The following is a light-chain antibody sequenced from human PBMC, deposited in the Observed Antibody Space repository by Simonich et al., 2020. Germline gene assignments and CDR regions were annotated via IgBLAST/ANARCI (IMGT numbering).Light chain of an antibody. Sequence: DIVMTQTPLSLSVTPGQPASIPCKSSQSLLHSDGKTYLYWYLKKPGQSPQLLIYEVSNRVSGVPDRFSGSGSGTDFTLKISRVEAEDVGVYYCMQSIQLGWTFGQGTKVEIK. CDR1: QSLLHSDGKTY. V-gene: IGKV2D-29*02. CDR2: EVS. CDR3: MQSIQLGWT. J-gene: IGKJ1*01.